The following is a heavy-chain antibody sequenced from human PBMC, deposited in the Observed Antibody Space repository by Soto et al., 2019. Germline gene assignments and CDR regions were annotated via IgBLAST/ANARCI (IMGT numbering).Heavy chain of an antibody. D-gene: IGHD3-16*02. CDR1: GFTFSSYA. Sequence: GGSLRLSCAASGFTFSSYAMSWVRQAPGKGLEWVSAISGSGGSTYYADSVKGRFTISRDNSKNTLYLQMNSLRAEDTAVYYCAKRPGALFGGVIEYYFDYWGQGTLVTVSS. V-gene: IGHV3-23*01. CDR2: ISGSGGST. J-gene: IGHJ4*02. CDR3: AKRPGALFGGVIEYYFDY.